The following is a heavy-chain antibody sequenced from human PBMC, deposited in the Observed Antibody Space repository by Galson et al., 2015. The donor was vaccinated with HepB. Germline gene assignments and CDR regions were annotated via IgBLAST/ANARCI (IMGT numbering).Heavy chain of an antibody. Sequence: SLRLSCAASGFTFSSYAMHWVRQAPGKGLEYVSAISSNGGSTYYADSVKGRLTISRDNSKNTLYLQMSSLRAEDTAVYYCVPSNVLRYFDWLLSWGQGTLVTVSS. CDR3: VPSNVLRYFDWLLS. D-gene: IGHD3-9*01. CDR2: ISSNGGST. J-gene: IGHJ4*02. CDR1: GFTFSSYA. V-gene: IGHV3-64D*06.